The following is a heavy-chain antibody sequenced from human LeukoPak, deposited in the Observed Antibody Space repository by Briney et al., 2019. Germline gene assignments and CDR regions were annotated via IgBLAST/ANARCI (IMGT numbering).Heavy chain of an antibody. CDR1: RFTFSNYK. CDR3: ARESGSGEFDY. V-gene: IGHV3-21*01. Sequence: GGSLRLSCAASRFTFSNYKLNWVRQAPGQGLEWVSSISSSSTYIYYADSVKGRFTISRDSARNSLYLQMNRLRAEDTAVYYCARESGSGEFDYWGQGTLVTVSS. D-gene: IGHD6-19*01. J-gene: IGHJ4*02. CDR2: ISSSSTYI.